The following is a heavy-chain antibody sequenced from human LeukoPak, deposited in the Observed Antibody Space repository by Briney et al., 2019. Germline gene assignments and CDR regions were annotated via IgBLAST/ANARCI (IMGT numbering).Heavy chain of an antibody. V-gene: IGHV1-69*06. CDR3: ARELERGGSDY. D-gene: IGHD1-1*01. Sequence: SVKVSCKASGGTFSSSAISWVRQAPGHGLEWMGGIIPIFGTANYAQKFQGRVTITADKSTSTAYMELSSLRSEDTAVYYCARELERGGSDYWGQGTLVTASS. CDR2: IIPIFGTA. CDR1: GGTFSSSA. J-gene: IGHJ4*02.